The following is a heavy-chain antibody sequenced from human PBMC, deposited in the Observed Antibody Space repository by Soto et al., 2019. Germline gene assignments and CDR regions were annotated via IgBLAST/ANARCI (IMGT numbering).Heavy chain of an antibody. CDR3: AICGECYYDYYDVIDV. D-gene: IGHD2-21*01. CDR1: GYTFTSYY. CDR2: INPSGGST. J-gene: IGHJ6*02. V-gene: IGHV1-46*01. Sequence: AAVKVSCKASGYTFTSYYLHWVRQAPGQGLEWMGIINPSGGSTSYAQKFQGRVTMTRDTSTSTVYMELSSLRSEDTAVYYCAICGECYYDYYDVIDVWGQGTTVTGSS.